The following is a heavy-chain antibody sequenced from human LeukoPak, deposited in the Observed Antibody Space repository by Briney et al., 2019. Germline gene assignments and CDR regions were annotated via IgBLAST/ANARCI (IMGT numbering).Heavy chain of an antibody. V-gene: IGHV3-53*05. D-gene: IGHD3-22*01. J-gene: IGHJ4*02. CDR2: IYTADVTCCADGTT. Sequence: GGSLRPSCSASGFTVSSNYMSWVRQAPGKGLEWVSVIYTADVTCCADGTTFYADYVKGRFTISRDNSKKTIYLQMNSLRGDDTAVYYCASSFDVDSSGYDRPPGLWGQGALVTVST. CDR1: GFTVSSNY. CDR3: ASSFDVDSSGYDRPPGL.